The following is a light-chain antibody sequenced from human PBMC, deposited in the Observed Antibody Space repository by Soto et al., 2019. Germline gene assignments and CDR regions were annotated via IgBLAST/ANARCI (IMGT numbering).Light chain of an antibody. V-gene: IGKV1-17*01. J-gene: IGKJ5*01. CDR3: QQYNSYPT. CDR1: QDVSND. CDR2: DAS. Sequence: DLQMTQSPPSLSASVGDRVTITCRASQDVSNDLGWFQQKPGKAPKRLIYDASSLESGVPSRFSGSGSGTEFTLTISSLQPDDFATYYCQQYNSYPTFGQGTRLEIK.